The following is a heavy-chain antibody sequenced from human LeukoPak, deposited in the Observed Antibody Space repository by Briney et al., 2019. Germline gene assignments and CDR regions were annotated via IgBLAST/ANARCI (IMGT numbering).Heavy chain of an antibody. D-gene: IGHD6-19*01. Sequence: SETLSLTCTVSGYSISSGYYWGWIRQPPGKGLEWIGSIYHSGSTYYNPSLKSRVTTSVDTSKNQFSLKLSSVTAADTAVYYCAREIRSYSSGRFDPWGQGTLVTVSS. CDR3: AREIRSYSSGRFDP. V-gene: IGHV4-38-2*02. J-gene: IGHJ5*02. CDR2: IYHSGST. CDR1: GYSISSGYY.